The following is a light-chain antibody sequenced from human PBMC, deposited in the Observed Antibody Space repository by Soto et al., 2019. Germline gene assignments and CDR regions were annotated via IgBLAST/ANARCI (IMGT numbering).Light chain of an antibody. CDR2: AAS. CDR3: QKYNSAPHT. J-gene: IGKJ2*01. Sequence: DIQMTQSPSSLSASVGDRVTITCRASQGISNYLAWYQQKPGKVPKLLIYAASTLQSGVPSRSSGSGSGTDVTLTISSLQPEDVATYDCQKYNSAPHTFGQGTKLEIK. V-gene: IGKV1-27*01. CDR1: QGISNY.